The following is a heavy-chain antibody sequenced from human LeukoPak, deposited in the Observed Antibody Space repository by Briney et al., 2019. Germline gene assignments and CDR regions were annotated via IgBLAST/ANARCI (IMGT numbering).Heavy chain of an antibody. J-gene: IGHJ3*02. V-gene: IGHV4-39*01. D-gene: IGHD3-10*01. CDR2: IYYSGST. CDR1: GGSINSSSYY. CDR3: ARRFAPSRNDAFDI. Sequence: SETLSLTCTVSGGSINSSSYYWGWIRQPPGKGLEWMGTIYYSGSTYYNPSLKRRFTISVDTSKNQFSLKLSSVTASDTAVYYCARRFAPSRNDAFDIWGQGTMVTVSS.